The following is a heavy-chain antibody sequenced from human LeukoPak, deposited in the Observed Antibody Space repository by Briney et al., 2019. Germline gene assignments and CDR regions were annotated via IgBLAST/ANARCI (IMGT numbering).Heavy chain of an antibody. Sequence: SQTLSLTCTVSGGSISSGGSYWSWIRQHPGKGLEWIGEINHSGSTNYNPSLKSRVTISVDTSKNQFSLKLSSVTAADTAVYYCARGLITIFGVVSNWFDPWGQGTLVTVSS. CDR1: GGSISSGGSY. D-gene: IGHD3-3*01. CDR2: INHSGST. J-gene: IGHJ5*02. V-gene: IGHV4-31*03. CDR3: ARGLITIFGVVSNWFDP.